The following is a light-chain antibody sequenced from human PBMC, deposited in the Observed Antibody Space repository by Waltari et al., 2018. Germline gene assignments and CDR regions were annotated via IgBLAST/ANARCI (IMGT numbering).Light chain of an antibody. Sequence: QSALTQPAPVSASPGQSITISCTGTSDDVGGYNFVSWHQQHPAEAPKLIIYDVFKRPSGVYNRFSGSKSLNTASLSISGLQAEDEGVYYCSAYTSWSTVIFGGGTKLAVL. CDR1: SDDVGGYNF. V-gene: IGLV2-14*03. CDR2: DVF. CDR3: SAYTSWSTVI. J-gene: IGLJ2*01.